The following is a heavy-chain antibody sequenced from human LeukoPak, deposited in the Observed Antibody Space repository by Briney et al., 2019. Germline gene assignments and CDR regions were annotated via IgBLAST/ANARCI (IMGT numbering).Heavy chain of an antibody. J-gene: IGHJ4*02. CDR1: GYSISSGYY. Sequence: PSETLSLTCAVSGYSISSGYYWGWIRQPPGKGLEWIGSIYHSGSTYYNPSLNSRLAISVDTSKNQFSLKLRSVTAADAAVYYCASPLLGSGSYYNDYWGQGTLVTVSS. D-gene: IGHD3-10*01. CDR2: IYHSGST. CDR3: ASPLLGSGSYYNDY. V-gene: IGHV4-38-2*01.